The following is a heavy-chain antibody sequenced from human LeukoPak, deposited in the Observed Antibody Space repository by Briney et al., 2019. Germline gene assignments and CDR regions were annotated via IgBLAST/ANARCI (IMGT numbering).Heavy chain of an antibody. V-gene: IGHV3-69-1*01. CDR2: ISSSSYI. Sequence: GGSLRLSCAASGFTFDDYAMHWVRQAPGKGLEWVSSISSSSYIYYADSVKGRFTISRDDAKNSLYLQMNSLRAEDTAVYYCARGGGYCGGDCYGIDYWGQGTLVTVSS. CDR3: ARGGGYCGGDCYGIDY. D-gene: IGHD2-21*01. CDR1: GFTFDDYA. J-gene: IGHJ4*02.